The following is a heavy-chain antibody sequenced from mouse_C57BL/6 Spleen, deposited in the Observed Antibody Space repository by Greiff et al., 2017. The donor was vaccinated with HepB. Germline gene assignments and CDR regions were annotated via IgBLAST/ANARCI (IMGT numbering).Heavy chain of an antibody. Sequence: VQLQQSGPGLVKPSQSLSLTCSVTGYSITSGYYWNWIRQFPGNKLEWMGYISYDGSNNYNPSLKNRISITRDTSKNQFFLKLNSVTTEDTATYYCASGRWSWFAYWGQGTLVTVSA. J-gene: IGHJ3*01. D-gene: IGHD1-1*01. V-gene: IGHV3-6*01. CDR2: ISYDGSN. CDR3: ASGRWSWFAY. CDR1: GYSITSGYY.